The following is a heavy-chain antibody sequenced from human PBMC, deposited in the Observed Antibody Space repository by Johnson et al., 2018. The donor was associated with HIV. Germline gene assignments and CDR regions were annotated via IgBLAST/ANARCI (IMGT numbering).Heavy chain of an antibody. J-gene: IGHJ3*02. CDR3: AKSTQASIVRESGPYGAFDI. V-gene: IGHV3-23*04. CDR2: ISGSGGST. Sequence: EKLVESGGGLVQPGGSLRLSCAASGFTFSSYWMTWVRQAPGEGLEWVSAISGSGGSTYYADSVKGRFTISRDNSKNTLYLEMNGLRPEDTALYYCAKSTQASIVRESGPYGAFDIWGLGTMVTVSS. CDR1: GFTFSSYW. D-gene: IGHD3-10*01.